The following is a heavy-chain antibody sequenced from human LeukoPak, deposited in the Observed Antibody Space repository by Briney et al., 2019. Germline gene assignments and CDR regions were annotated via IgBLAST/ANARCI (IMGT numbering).Heavy chain of an antibody. CDR2: ISGSGGST. CDR3: ATSLWFGELPYYFDY. Sequence: GGSLRLSCAASGFTFSNTWMSWVRQAPGKGLEWVSAISGSGGSTYYADSVKGRFTISRDNSKNTLYLQMNSLRAEDTAVYYCATSLWFGELPYYFDYWGQGTLVTVSS. V-gene: IGHV3-23*01. CDR1: GFTFSNTW. J-gene: IGHJ4*02. D-gene: IGHD3-10*01.